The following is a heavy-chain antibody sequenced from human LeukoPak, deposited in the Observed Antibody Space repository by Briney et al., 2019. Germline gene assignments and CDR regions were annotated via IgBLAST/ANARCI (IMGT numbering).Heavy chain of an antibody. CDR2: IIPILGIA. J-gene: IGHJ4*02. D-gene: IGHD3-22*01. V-gene: IGHV1-69*04. CDR1: GGTFSSYA. CDR3: APDTGYYYDSSGYWSDY. Sequence: SVKVSCKASGGTFSSYAISWVRQAPGQGLEWMGRIIPILGIANYAQKFQGRVTITADKSTSTAYMELSSLRSEDTAVYYCAPDTGYYYDSSGYWSDYWGQGTLVTVSS.